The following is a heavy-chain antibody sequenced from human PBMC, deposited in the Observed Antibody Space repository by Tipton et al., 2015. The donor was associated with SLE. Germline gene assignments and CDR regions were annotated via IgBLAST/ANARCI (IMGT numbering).Heavy chain of an antibody. Sequence: GLVKPSETLSLTCAVYGESFSGSSWSWIRQPPGKGLEWVANMKQDGSEKYYADSVKGRFTMSSDKAKNSLYLQMNGLRAEDTAIYHCAPWGSSWGLDYWGQGTLVSVSS. CDR3: APWGSSWGLDY. D-gene: IGHD6-13*01. CDR2: MKQDGSEK. CDR1: GESFSGSS. V-gene: IGHV3-7*01. J-gene: IGHJ4*02.